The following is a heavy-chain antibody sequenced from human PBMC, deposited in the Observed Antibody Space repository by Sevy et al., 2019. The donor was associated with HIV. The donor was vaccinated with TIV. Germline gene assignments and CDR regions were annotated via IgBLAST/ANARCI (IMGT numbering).Heavy chain of an antibody. CDR3: VGVLAGRPVGPFIS. CDR1: GFTFSNYA. V-gene: IGHV3-64D*06. CDR2: ISTDGRGT. D-gene: IGHD6-6*01. Sequence: GGSLRLSCSASGFTFSNYAMHWVRQAPGKGLEHVSAISTDGRGTYYADSVRGRFTISRDNSKNTLYLQMSNLRLEDTAVYYCVGVLAGRPVGPFISWAQGTLVTVSS. J-gene: IGHJ5*02.